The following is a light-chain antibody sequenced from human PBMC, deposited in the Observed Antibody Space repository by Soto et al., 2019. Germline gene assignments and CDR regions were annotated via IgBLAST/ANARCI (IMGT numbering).Light chain of an antibody. J-gene: IGKJ2*01. Sequence: EVVMTQSPASLSASPGESVTLSCRASQNIRSSLAWYQQRPGQAPRPLIYDASTRATGIPPRFSGGGSGTEFTVTISSLQSEDFAIYYCQQYDIWPPYTFGQGTKVDI. CDR2: DAS. CDR1: QNIRSS. CDR3: QQYDIWPPYT. V-gene: IGKV3-15*01.